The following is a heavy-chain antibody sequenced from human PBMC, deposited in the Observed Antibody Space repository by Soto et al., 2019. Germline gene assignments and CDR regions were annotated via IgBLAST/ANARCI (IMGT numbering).Heavy chain of an antibody. D-gene: IGHD1-1*01. CDR1: GGSISSYY. V-gene: IGHV4-59*13. Sequence: SETLSLTCTVSGGSISSYYWSWIRQPPGKGLEXIGXXYXXGXPXXXPXXXSRVTISVDTSKNQFSLKLSSVTAADTAVYYCARAKTGTFGNWFDPWGQGTLVTVSS. CDR2: XYXXGXP. CDR3: ARAKTGTFGNWFDP. J-gene: IGHJ5*02.